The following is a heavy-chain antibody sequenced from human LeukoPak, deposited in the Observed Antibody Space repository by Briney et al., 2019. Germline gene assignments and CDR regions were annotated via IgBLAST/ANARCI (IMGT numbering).Heavy chain of an antibody. Sequence: PGGSLRLSCAASGFTFSSYSMTWVRQAPGKGLEWVSGISGSGDSTHYADSVKGRFTISRDDSKTTLYLQMNSLRAEAAAVYYCAKGYGSSVYASFDWWGQGTLVTVSS. CDR3: AKGYGSSVYASFDW. CDR1: GFTFSSYS. V-gene: IGHV3-23*01. J-gene: IGHJ4*02. CDR2: ISGSGDST. D-gene: IGHD3-22*01.